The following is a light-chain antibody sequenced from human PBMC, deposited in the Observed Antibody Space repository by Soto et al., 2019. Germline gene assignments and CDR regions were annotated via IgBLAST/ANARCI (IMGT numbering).Light chain of an antibody. CDR1: QSVSSNN. J-gene: IGKJ4*01. Sequence: EIVMTQSPGTLSLSPGERATFSCRASQSVSSNNLAWYQQRPGQAPRLLIYGASTRATGIPDRFIGSGSGTDLALIISRLEPEDSAVYYCQQYGSSPLTFGGGTKVDIK. CDR3: QQYGSSPLT. CDR2: GAS. V-gene: IGKV3-20*01.